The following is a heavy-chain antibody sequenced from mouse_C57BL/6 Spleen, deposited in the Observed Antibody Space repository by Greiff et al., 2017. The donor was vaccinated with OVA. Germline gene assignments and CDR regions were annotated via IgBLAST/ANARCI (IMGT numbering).Heavy chain of an antibody. V-gene: IGHV5-4*01. CDR2: ISDGGSYT. CDR1: GFTFSSYA. CDR3: AREGDGYYVAMDY. J-gene: IGHJ4*01. D-gene: IGHD2-3*01. Sequence: EVMLVESGGGLVKPGGSLKLSCAASGFTFSSYAMSWVRQTPEKRLEWVATISDGGSYTYYPDNVKGRFTISRDNAKNNLYLQMSHLKSEDTAMYYCAREGDGYYVAMDYWGQGTSVTVSS.